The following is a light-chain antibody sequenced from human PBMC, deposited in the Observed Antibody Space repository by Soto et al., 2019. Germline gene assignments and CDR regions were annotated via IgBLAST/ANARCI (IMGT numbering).Light chain of an antibody. Sequence: EIVMTQSPATLSVSPGERATISCRASQSVSSNLAWYQQKPGQAPRLLIYGASTRATGIPARFSGSGSGTEFTLTISSLQSEDFAVYYCQQYNNWPNTFGQGTKLEIK. CDR3: QQYNNWPNT. CDR2: GAS. J-gene: IGKJ2*01. V-gene: IGKV3-15*01. CDR1: QSVSSN.